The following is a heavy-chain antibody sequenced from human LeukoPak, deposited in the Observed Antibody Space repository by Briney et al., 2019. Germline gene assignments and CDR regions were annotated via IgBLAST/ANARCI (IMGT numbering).Heavy chain of an antibody. J-gene: IGHJ4*02. CDR2: ISYDGSNE. V-gene: IGHV3-30*18. CDR3: AKGGNTMVRGTQYFDY. Sequence: GGSLRLSCAASGFTFSSYGMHWVRQAPGKGLEWVAVISYDGSNEYYADSVKGRFTISRDNSKNTLYLQMNSLRAEDTAVYYCAKGGNTMVRGTQYFDYWGQGTLVTVSS. CDR1: GFTFSSYG. D-gene: IGHD3-10*01.